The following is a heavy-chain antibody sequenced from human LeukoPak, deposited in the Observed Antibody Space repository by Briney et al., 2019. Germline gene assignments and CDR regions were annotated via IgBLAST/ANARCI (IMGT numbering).Heavy chain of an antibody. CDR2: IYYSGST. D-gene: IGHD5-12*01. Sequence: PSKTLSLTCSVFGGSISSSSYYWGWIRQPPGKGLEWIGSIYYSGSTYYNPSLKSRVTISIDTSKNQFSLKLSSVTAADTAVYYCARHVDGRSWFDPWGQGTLVTVSS. CDR3: ARHVDGRSWFDP. V-gene: IGHV4-39*01. CDR1: GGSISSSSYY. J-gene: IGHJ5*02.